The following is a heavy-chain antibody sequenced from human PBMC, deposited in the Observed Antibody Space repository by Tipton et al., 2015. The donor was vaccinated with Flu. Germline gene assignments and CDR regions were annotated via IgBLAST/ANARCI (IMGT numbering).Heavy chain of an antibody. V-gene: IGHV4-4*07. D-gene: IGHD6-19*01. CDR3: ARSVTYYYDSSGSTFYY. CDR2: IYSSGST. Sequence: LRLSCTVSGGSISSYYWSWIRQPAGKGLEWIGRIYSSGSTSYNPSLKSRVTMSVDTAENQFSLRLSSVTAADTAVYYCARSVTYYYDSSGSTFYYWGQGTLVTVSS. J-gene: IGHJ4*02. CDR1: GGSISSYY.